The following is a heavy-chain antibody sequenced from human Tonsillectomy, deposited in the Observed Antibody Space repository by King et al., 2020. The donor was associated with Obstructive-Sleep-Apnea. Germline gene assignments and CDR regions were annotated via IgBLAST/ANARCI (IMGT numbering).Heavy chain of an antibody. D-gene: IGHD6-13*01. CDR1: GGSISSSSYY. CDR3: APPSSSWYFGWFDP. V-gene: IGHV4-39*07. CDR2: IYYSGST. Sequence: QLQESGPGLVKPSETLSLTCTVSGGSISSSSYYWGWIRQPPGKGLEWIGSIYYSGSTYYNPSLKSRVTISVDTSKNQFSLKLSSVTAADTAVYYCAPPSSSWYFGWFDPWGQGTLVTVSS. J-gene: IGHJ5*02.